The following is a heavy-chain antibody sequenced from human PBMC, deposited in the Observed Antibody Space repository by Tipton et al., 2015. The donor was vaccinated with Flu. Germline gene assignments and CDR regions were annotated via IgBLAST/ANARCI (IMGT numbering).Heavy chain of an antibody. V-gene: IGHV4-39*01. CDR3: ARLSYYDVDLKNFYFDY. CDR2: IYPSGTT. CDR1: GGSISDSSYY. Sequence: TLSLTCTVSGGSISDSSYYWGWIRQPPGKRLELIGSIYPSGTTYYNPSLKSRVTISADTSKSQFSLMLRSVTAADTAVYYCARLSYYDVDLKNFYFDYWGQGALVTVSS. J-gene: IGHJ4*02. D-gene: IGHD3-10*02.